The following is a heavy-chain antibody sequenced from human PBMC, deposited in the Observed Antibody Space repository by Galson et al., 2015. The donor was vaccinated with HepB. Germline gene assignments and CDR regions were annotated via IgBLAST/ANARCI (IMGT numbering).Heavy chain of an antibody. CDR2: IKSKTDGGTT. CDR1: GFTFSNAW. CDR3: TTRRFNYDFWSGWGNYYYYYMDV. Sequence: SLRLSCAASGFTFSNAWMNWVRQAPGKGLEWVGRIKSKTDGGTTDYAAPVKGRFTISRDDSKNTLYLQMNSLKTEDTAVYYCTTRRFNYDFWSGWGNYYYYYMDVWGKGTTVTVSS. D-gene: IGHD3-3*01. J-gene: IGHJ6*03. V-gene: IGHV3-15*07.